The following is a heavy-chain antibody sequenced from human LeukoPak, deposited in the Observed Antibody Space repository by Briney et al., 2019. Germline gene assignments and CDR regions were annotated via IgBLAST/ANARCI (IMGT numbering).Heavy chain of an antibody. J-gene: IGHJ3*02. CDR3: AKDSGSSWYGDAFDI. CDR1: GFTFDDYA. CDR2: ISGNSGSI. V-gene: IGHV3-9*03. D-gene: IGHD6-13*01. Sequence: GRSLRLSCAASGFTFDDYAMHWVRQAPGKGLEWVSGISGNSGSIGYADSVKGRFTISRDNAKNSLYLQMNSLRAEDMALYYCAKDSGSSWYGDAFDIWGQGTMVTVSS.